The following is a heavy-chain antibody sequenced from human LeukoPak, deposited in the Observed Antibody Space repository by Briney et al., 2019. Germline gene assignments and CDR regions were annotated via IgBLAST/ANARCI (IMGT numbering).Heavy chain of an antibody. J-gene: IGHJ5*02. Sequence: SVKVSCKASGGTFSSYAIGWVRQAPGQGLEWMGGIIPIFGTANCAQKFQGRVTITADESTSTAYMELSSLRSEDTAVYYCARVSPYYYDSSGYYNWFDPWGQGTLVTVSS. CDR2: IIPIFGTA. V-gene: IGHV1-69*13. D-gene: IGHD3-22*01. CDR3: ARVSPYYYDSSGYYNWFDP. CDR1: GGTFSSYA.